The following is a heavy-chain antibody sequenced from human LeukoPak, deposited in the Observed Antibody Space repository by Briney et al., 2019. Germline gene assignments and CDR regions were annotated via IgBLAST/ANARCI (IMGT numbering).Heavy chain of an antibody. D-gene: IGHD3-10*01. J-gene: IGHJ4*02. CDR2: ISAYNGNT. Sequence: ASVKVSCKASGYTFTSYGISWVRQAPGQGLEWMGWISAYNGNTNYAQKLQGRVTMTTDTSTSTAYMELRSLRSDDTAVYYCARNCEWFGELLSPDYWGQGTLVTVSS. CDR3: ARNCEWFGELLSPDY. V-gene: IGHV1-18*01. CDR1: GYTFTSYG.